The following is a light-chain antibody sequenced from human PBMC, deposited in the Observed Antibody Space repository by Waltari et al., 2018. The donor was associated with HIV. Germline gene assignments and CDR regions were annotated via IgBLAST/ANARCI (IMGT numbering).Light chain of an antibody. Sequence: SYELTQPPSVSVSLGQTATITCSGDRLGSKYACWYQQKPGQSPVMIIYQDHKRPSGIPERFSGSNSGNTATLTIRGTQAMDEADYYCQAWDRGTVVFGGGTKLTVL. CDR2: QDH. J-gene: IGLJ2*01. CDR1: RLGSKY. V-gene: IGLV3-1*01. CDR3: QAWDRGTVV.